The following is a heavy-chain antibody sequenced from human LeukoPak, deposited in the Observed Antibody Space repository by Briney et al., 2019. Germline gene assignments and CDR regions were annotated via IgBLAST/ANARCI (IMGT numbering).Heavy chain of an antibody. CDR1: GFTFSSYG. CDR2: IRYDGSNK. J-gene: IGHJ4*02. D-gene: IGHD2-2*01. Sequence: GGSLRLSCVASGFTFSSYGMHWVRQAPGKGLEWVAFIRYDGSNKYYADSVKGRFTISRDNSKNTLYLQMNSLRAEDTAVYYCAKDARRGCSSTSCYSDYWGQGTLVTVSS. CDR3: AKDARRGCSSTSCYSDY. V-gene: IGHV3-30*02.